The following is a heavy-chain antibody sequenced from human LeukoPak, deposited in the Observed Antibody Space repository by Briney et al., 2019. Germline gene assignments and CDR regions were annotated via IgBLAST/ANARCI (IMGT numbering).Heavy chain of an antibody. Sequence: GGSLRLSCAASGFTFSSYEMNWVRQAPGKGLEWVSYISSSGSTIYYADSVKGRFTISRDNAKNSLYLQMNSLRAEDTAVYYCARDTYCDISTGYGRDYWGQGTLVTVSS. J-gene: IGHJ4*02. V-gene: IGHV3-48*03. CDR3: ARDTYCDISTGYGRDY. CDR2: ISSSGSTI. CDR1: GFTFSSYE. D-gene: IGHD3-9*01.